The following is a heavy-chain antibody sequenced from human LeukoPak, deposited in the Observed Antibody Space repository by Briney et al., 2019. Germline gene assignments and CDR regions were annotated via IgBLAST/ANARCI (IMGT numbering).Heavy chain of an antibody. CDR1: GFTFDDYG. D-gene: IGHD3-10*01. CDR2: INWNGGST. V-gene: IGHV3-20*04. CDR3: VRGDGSGSSIYMDV. Sequence: PGGSLRLSCAASGFTFDDYGMSWVRQAPGKGLEWVSGINWNGGSTGYADSVKGRFTISRDNAKNSLYLQMNSLRAEDTALYYCVRGDGSGSSIYMDVWGKGTTVTISS. J-gene: IGHJ6*03.